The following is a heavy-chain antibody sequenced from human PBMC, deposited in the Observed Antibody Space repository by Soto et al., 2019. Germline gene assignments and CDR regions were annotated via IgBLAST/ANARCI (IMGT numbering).Heavy chain of an antibody. Sequence: QVQLQESGPGLVKPSQTLSLTCTVSGGSINSGGYYWSWIRQHPGKGLEWIGYIYYSGSTYYNPSLKSRVTISVDTSKNQFSLKLSSVTAADTAVYYCARLASDILTGYYTIDYWGQGTLVTVSS. CDR2: IYYSGST. J-gene: IGHJ4*02. D-gene: IGHD3-9*01. V-gene: IGHV4-31*03. CDR1: GGSINSGGYY. CDR3: ARLASDILTGYYTIDY.